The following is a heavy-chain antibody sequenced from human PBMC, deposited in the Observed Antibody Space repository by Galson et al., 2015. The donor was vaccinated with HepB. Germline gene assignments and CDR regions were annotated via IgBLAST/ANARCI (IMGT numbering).Heavy chain of an antibody. CDR2: ISPYSGKT. D-gene: IGHD3-10*01. CDR3: ALRTGTYPYYFDF. Sequence: SVKVSCKASGYTFTSYGLSWLRQAPGQGLEYMGWISPYSGKTNYDKKLQGRVTMTTDKSTTTAYMELRSMRSDDTAVYYCALRTGTYPYYFDFWGQGTLVAVSS. CDR1: GYTFTSYG. J-gene: IGHJ4*02. V-gene: IGHV1-18*01.